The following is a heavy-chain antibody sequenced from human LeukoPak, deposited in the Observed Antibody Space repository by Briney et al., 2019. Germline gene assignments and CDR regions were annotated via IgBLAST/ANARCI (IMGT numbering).Heavy chain of an antibody. CDR2: ISAYNGNT. CDR1: GYTFTSHG. Sequence: ASVKVSCKASGYTFTSHGISWVRQAPGQGLEWMGWISAYNGNTNYAQKLQGRVTMTTDTSTSTAYMELRSLRSDDTAVYYCARGVERSYYYGSGSYLSYYYYYGMDVWGQGTTVTVSS. V-gene: IGHV1-18*01. J-gene: IGHJ6*02. D-gene: IGHD3-10*01. CDR3: ARGVERSYYYGSGSYLSYYYYYGMDV.